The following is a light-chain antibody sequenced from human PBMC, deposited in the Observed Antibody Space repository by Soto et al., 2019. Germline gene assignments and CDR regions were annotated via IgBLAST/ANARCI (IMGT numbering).Light chain of an antibody. Sequence: SYELTQPPSVSVSPGQTASITCSGDKLGDKYVCWYQQKPGQSPVLVIYQDTKRPSGIPERFSGSNSGNTATLTVSGTQAMDEADYYCQAWDSSTVVFGGGTKVTVL. J-gene: IGLJ2*01. CDR3: QAWDSSTVV. CDR1: KLGDKY. V-gene: IGLV3-1*01. CDR2: QDT.